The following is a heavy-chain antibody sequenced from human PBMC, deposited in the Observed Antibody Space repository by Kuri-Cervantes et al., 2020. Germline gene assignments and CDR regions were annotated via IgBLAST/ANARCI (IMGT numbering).Heavy chain of an antibody. V-gene: IGHV3-74*01. CDR2: INSDGSST. J-gene: IGHJ4*02. Sequence: GESLKISCAASGFTFSSYWMHWVRQAPGKGLVWVSRINSDGSSTSYADSVKGRFTISRDNAKNTLYLQMNSLKTEDTAVYYCTTDPRDWGQGTLVTVSS. CDR3: TTDPRD. CDR1: GFTFSSYW.